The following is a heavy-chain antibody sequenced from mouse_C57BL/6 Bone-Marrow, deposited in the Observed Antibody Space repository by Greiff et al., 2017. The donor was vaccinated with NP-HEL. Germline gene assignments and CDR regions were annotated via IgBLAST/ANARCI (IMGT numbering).Heavy chain of an antibody. J-gene: IGHJ2*01. D-gene: IGHD2-3*01. Sequence: EVNLVESGGGLVKPGGSLKLSCAASGFTFSDYGMHWVRQAPEKGLEWVAYISSGSSTIYYADTVKGRFTISRDNAKNTLFLQMTSLRSEDTAMYYCARDGKGRCDYWGQGTTLTVSS. CDR1: GFTFSDYG. V-gene: IGHV5-17*01. CDR2: ISSGSSTI. CDR3: ARDGKGRCDY.